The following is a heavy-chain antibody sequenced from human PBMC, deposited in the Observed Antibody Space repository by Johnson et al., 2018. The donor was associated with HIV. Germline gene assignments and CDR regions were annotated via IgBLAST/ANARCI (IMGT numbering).Heavy chain of an antibody. CDR1: GFTVSSNY. CDR2: IFSGGST. J-gene: IGHJ3*02. D-gene: IGHD6-19*01. CDR3: ARDGIYSSPWDAFDI. Sequence: VQLVESGGGLVQPGGSLRLSCAASGFTVSSNYMSWVRQAPGKGLEWVSVIFSGGSTHYADSVKGRFTISRDKSKNTLYLQMNSLRAEDTAVYYCARDGIYSSPWDAFDIWGQGTLVTVSS. V-gene: IGHV3-66*01.